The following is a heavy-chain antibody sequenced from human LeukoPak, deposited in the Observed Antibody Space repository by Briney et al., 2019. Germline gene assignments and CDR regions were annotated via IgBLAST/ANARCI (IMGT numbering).Heavy chain of an antibody. CDR3: ARRPRGVIIKTWYDS. D-gene: IGHD3-10*01. CDR2: INHSGSA. J-gene: IGHJ5*01. CDR1: GGSFSGSY. V-gene: IGHV4-34*01. Sequence: SETLSLTCAVYGGSFSGSYCTWIRQPPGKGLEWIGEINHSGSANYNPSLKSRVTILLDTSKNQFSLNLSSVTAADTAVYYCARRPRGVIIKTWYDSWGQGTLVTVSS.